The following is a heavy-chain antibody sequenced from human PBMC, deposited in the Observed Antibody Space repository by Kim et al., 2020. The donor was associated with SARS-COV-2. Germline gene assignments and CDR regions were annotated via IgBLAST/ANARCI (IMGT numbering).Heavy chain of an antibody. J-gene: IGHJ6*02. CDR2: INPSGGST. CDR1: GYTFTSYY. V-gene: IGHV1-46*01. CDR3: ARNIVVVPAAILYYYYGMDV. D-gene: IGHD2-2*02. Sequence: ASVKVSCKASGYTFTSYYMHWVRQAPGQRLEWMGIINPSGGSTSYAQKFQGRVTMTRDTSTSTVYMELSSLRSEDTAVYYCARNIVVVPAAILYYYYGMDVWGQGTTVTVSS.